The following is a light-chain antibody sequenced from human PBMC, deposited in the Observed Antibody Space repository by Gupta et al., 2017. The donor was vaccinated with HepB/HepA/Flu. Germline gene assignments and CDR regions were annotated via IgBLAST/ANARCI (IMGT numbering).Light chain of an antibody. CDR3: QSYDRSLSAWV. J-gene: IGLJ3*02. CDR2: TDI. CDR1: SSNIGTAYG. V-gene: IGLV1-40*01. Sequence: QSVLTQPPSLSGAPGQRVTISCPGSSSNIGTAYGVPWYQQVPGTAPKLLIYTDINRPSGVPGRFSASKSGTSASLAIAGLQAEDEADYYCQSYDRSLSAWVFGGGTRLTVL.